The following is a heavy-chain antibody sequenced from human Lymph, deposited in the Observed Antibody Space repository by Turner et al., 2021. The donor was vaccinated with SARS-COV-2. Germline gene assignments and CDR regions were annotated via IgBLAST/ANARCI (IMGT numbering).Heavy chain of an antibody. D-gene: IGHD2-15*01. J-gene: IGHJ4*02. V-gene: IGHV3-43*02. CDR2: ISGDGGGT. Sequence: EVQLVESGGGVVQPGGSLRLPCAASGFTFDDYAMHWVRQAPVKGLEWVSLISGDGGGTYYADSVKGRFTISRDNSKNSLSLQMNSLRAEDTALYYCAKDPGYCSGGSCYSRTYFDFWGQGTLVTVSA. CDR1: GFTFDDYA. CDR3: AKDPGYCSGGSCYSRTYFDF.